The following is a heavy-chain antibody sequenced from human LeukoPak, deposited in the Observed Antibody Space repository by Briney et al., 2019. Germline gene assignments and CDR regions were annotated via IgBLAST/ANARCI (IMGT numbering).Heavy chain of an antibody. Sequence: PGGSLRLSCAASGFTFSSYAMSWVRQAPGKGLEWVSAISGSGGSTYYADSVKGRFTISRDNSKNTLSLQMNSLRVEDTAVYYCASLTFGESDPLDYWGQGTLVTVSS. CDR2: ISGSGGST. CDR1: GFTFSSYA. V-gene: IGHV3-23*01. J-gene: IGHJ4*02. CDR3: ASLTFGESDPLDY. D-gene: IGHD3-10*01.